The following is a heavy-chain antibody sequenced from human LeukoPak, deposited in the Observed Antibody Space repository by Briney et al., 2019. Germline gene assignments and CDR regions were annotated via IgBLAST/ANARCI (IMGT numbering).Heavy chain of an antibody. CDR2: ISSSSSYI. J-gene: IGHJ4*02. CDR3: AKEGYQLLYSGMYYFDY. CDR1: GFTFSSDS. V-gene: IGHV3-21*01. D-gene: IGHD2-2*02. Sequence: GGSLRLSCAASGFTFSSDSMNWVRQAPGKGLEWVSAISSSSSYIYYADSVKGRFTISRDNAKNSLYLQMNSLRAEDTAVYYCAKEGYQLLYSGMYYFDYWGQGTLVTVSS.